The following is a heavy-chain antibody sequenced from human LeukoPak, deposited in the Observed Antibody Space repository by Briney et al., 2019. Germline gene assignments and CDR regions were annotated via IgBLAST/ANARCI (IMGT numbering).Heavy chain of an antibody. CDR2: IIPILGIA. CDR3: ARWGSHFDY. J-gene: IGHJ4*02. V-gene: IGHV1-69*02. Sequence: SVKVFCKASVGIFSSYTISWVRQAPGQGLEWMGRIIPILGIANYAQKFQGRVTITADKSTSTAYMELSSLRSEDTAVYYCARWGSHFDYWGQGTLVTVSS. CDR1: VGIFSSYT. D-gene: IGHD7-27*01.